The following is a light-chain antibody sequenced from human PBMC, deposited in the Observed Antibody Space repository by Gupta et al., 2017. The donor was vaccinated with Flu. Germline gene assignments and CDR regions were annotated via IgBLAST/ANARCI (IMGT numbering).Light chain of an antibody. V-gene: IGLV2-11*01. J-gene: IGLJ1*01. CDR2: DVN. Sequence: SVTISCSGTNSDIGGYNYVSWYQQNPGKAPKLIISDVNKRPSGVPDRFSGSRSGNTASLTISGLQIDDEADYYCYSHAGMYTGVFGTGTKVTVL. CDR1: NSDIGGYNY. CDR3: YSHAGMYTGV.